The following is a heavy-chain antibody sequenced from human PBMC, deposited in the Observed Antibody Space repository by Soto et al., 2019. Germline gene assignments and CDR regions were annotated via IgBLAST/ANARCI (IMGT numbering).Heavy chain of an antibody. Sequence: ASVKVSCKASGYTFTSYAMHWVRQAPGQRLEWMGWINAGNGNTKYSQKFQGRVTITRDTSASTAYMELSSLRSEDTAVYYCASFHYCSGGSCKQFQHLGHGTLVTVSS. V-gene: IGHV1-3*01. J-gene: IGHJ1*01. CDR1: GYTFTSYA. D-gene: IGHD2-15*01. CDR3: ASFHYCSGGSCKQFQH. CDR2: INAGNGNT.